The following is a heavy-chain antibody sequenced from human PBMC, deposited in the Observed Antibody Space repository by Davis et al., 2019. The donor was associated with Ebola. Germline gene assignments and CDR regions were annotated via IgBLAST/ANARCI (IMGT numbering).Heavy chain of an antibody. CDR1: GFTFDDYA. V-gene: IGHV3-23*01. J-gene: IGHJ4*02. D-gene: IGHD3-16*01. CDR3: ARGRGTYHNDY. CDR2: IRGSGSST. Sequence: GESLKISCAASGFTFDDYAMHWVRQAPGKGLEWVSGIRGSGSSTYYADSVKGRFTISRDNSKNTLYLQMNSLRAEDTAVYYCARGRGTYHNDYWGQGTLVTVSS.